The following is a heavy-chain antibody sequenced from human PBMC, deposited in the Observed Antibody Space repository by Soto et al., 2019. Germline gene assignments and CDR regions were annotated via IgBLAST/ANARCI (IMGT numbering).Heavy chain of an antibody. CDR1: GFTFSTYA. D-gene: IGHD2-15*01. Sequence: EVQLLESGGGLVQPGGSLRLSCAASGFTFSTYAMSWVRQAPGKGLEWVSGISSSGGTTYYADSVKGRFTISRDNSKNTLYLQMNSLRGEDTAVYYCAKGPASPFLLVVAGTFSFAPWGQGTLVTVSS. J-gene: IGHJ5*02. V-gene: IGHV3-23*01. CDR2: ISSSGGTT. CDR3: AKGPASPFLLVVAGTFSFAP.